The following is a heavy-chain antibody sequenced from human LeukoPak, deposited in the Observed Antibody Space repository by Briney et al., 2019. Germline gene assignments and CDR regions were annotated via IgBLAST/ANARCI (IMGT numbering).Heavy chain of an antibody. CDR1: GYTLTELS. V-gene: IGHV1-69*13. CDR3: ARYYYDNNYYYYYGMDV. Sequence: GASVKVSCKVSGYTLTELSMHWVRQAPGQGLEWMGGIIPIFGTANYAQKFQGRVTITADESTSTAYMELSSLRSGDTAVYCCARYYYDNNYYYYYGMDVWGQGTTVTVSS. D-gene: IGHD3-22*01. J-gene: IGHJ6*02. CDR2: IIPIFGTA.